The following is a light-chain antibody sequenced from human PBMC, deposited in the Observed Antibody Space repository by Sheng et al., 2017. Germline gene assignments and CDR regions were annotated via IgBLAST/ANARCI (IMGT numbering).Light chain of an antibody. J-gene: IGKJ2*01. CDR2: GAS. CDR3: QQYFKRPYT. V-gene: IGKV3-15*01. Sequence: EVVMTQSPAILSVSSRGRSHPLLQGQSEYYLQLSLVPAETCQSPRLLIHGASSRATGIPPRFSGSGSGAEFTXTISSLQSEDFAVYYCQQYFKRPYTFGQGTKLEIK. CDR1: EYYLQ.